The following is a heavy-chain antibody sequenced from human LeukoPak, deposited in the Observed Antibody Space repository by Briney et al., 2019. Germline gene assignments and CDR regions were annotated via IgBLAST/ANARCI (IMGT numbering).Heavy chain of an antibody. J-gene: IGHJ4*02. CDR2: IYYSGST. CDR3: ARASSGWYYFDY. D-gene: IGHD6-19*01. Sequence: PSETLSLTCAVSGGSISSGGYSWSWIRQPPGKGLEWIGYIYYSGSTYYNPSLKSRVTISVDTSKNQFSLKLSSVTAADTAVYYCARASSGWYYFDYWGQGTLVTVSS. V-gene: IGHV4-30-4*07. CDR1: GGSISSGGYS.